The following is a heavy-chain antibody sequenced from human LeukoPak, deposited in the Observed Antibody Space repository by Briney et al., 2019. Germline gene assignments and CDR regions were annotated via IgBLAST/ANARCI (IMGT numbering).Heavy chain of an antibody. Sequence: PGRSLRLSCAASGFTFDDYAMHWVRQAPGKGLEWVSGISWNSGTIGYVDSVKGRFTISRDNAKNSLYLQMNSLRAEDTALYYCAKDTMGDFWSGFDYWGQGTLVTVSS. V-gene: IGHV3-9*01. CDR1: GFTFDDYA. CDR2: ISWNSGTI. J-gene: IGHJ4*02. D-gene: IGHD3-3*01. CDR3: AKDTMGDFWSGFDY.